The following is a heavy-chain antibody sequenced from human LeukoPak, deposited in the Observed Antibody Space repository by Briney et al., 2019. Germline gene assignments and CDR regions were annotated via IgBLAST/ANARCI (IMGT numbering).Heavy chain of an antibody. Sequence: SETLSLTCTVSGGSISSYYWSWIRQPAGKGLEWIGRIYTSGSTNYNPSLKSRVTMSVDTSKNQFSLKLSSVTAADTAVYYCARDVASGSYYGGYYFDYWGQGTLVTVSS. V-gene: IGHV4-4*07. D-gene: IGHD1-26*01. J-gene: IGHJ4*02. CDR2: IYTSGST. CDR1: GGSISSYY. CDR3: ARDVASGSYYGGYYFDY.